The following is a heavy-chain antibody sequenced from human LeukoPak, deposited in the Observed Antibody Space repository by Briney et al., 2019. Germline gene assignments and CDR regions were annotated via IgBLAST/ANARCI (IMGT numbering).Heavy chain of an antibody. V-gene: IGHV4-4*07. Sequence: SETLSLTCTVSGGSISSYYWSWIRQPAGKGLEWIGRIYTSGSTNYNPSLKSRVTMSVDTSKNQFPLKLSSVTAVDTAVYYCARDPPCGGDCYSDWFDPWGQGTLVTVSS. CDR2: IYTSGST. CDR3: ARDPPCGGDCYSDWFDP. J-gene: IGHJ5*02. D-gene: IGHD2-21*02. CDR1: GGSISSYY.